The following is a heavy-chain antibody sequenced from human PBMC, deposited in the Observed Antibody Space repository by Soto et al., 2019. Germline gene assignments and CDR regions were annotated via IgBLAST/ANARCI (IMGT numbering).Heavy chain of an antibody. Sequence: GGSLRLSCAASGFTFSNQYMNWVRRTPGKGLEWVSSINRDSTVIYYADSVKGRFTISRDNARNSLSLQMNSLRAEDTAVYYCARDRQSSGWLDAFDIWGQGTMVTVSS. V-gene: IGHV3-48*01. J-gene: IGHJ3*02. CDR2: INRDSTVI. CDR1: GFTFSNQY. D-gene: IGHD6-19*01. CDR3: ARDRQSSGWLDAFDI.